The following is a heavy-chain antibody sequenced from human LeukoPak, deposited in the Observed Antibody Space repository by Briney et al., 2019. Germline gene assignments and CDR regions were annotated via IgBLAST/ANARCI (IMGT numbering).Heavy chain of an antibody. J-gene: IGHJ4*02. D-gene: IGHD3-10*01. CDR3: ARDLREIPSGQPFFDY. Sequence: ASVKVSCKASGYTFTGYDIDWVRQATGQGLEWMGWISAYNGNTNYAQKLQGRVTMTTDTSTSTAYMELRSLRSDDTAVYYCARDLREIPSGQPFFDYWGQGTLVTVSS. CDR1: GYTFTGYD. CDR2: ISAYNGNT. V-gene: IGHV1-18*01.